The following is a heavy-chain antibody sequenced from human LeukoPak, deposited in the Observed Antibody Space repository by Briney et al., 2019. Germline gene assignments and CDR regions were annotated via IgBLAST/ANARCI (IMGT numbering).Heavy chain of an antibody. J-gene: IGHJ4*02. D-gene: IGHD4-17*01. CDR3: ARRTDYAAPFAY. Sequence: PSETLSLTCTVSGGSISSYYWSWIRQPPGKGLEWIGYIYYSGSTNYNPSLKSRVTISVDTSKNQFSLKLSSVTAADTAVYYCARRTDYAAPFAYCGQGTLVTVSS. CDR2: IYYSGST. V-gene: IGHV4-59*08. CDR1: GGSISSYY.